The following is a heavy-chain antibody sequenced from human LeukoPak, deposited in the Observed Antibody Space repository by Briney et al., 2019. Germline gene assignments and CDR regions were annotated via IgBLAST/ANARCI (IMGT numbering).Heavy chain of an antibody. CDR2: IYPDDSEA. CDR3: ARQGYYDSRGAFFDY. Sequence: GESLKISCKASGYSFSDYWIGWVRHMPGKGLEWMTIIYPDDSEARYSPSLQGQVTISADKSINTAYLQWSSLKASDTGMYYCARQGYYDSRGAFFDYWGQGTLVTVSS. CDR1: GYSFSDYW. V-gene: IGHV5-51*01. J-gene: IGHJ4*02. D-gene: IGHD3-22*01.